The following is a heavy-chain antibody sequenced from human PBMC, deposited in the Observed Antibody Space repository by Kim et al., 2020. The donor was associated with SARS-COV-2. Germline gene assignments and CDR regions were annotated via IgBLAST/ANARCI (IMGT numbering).Heavy chain of an antibody. J-gene: IGHJ6*02. D-gene: IGHD2-2*01. Sequence: YADSVKRRFSISRDTANNTLYQQMNSLRDEDTAVYYCASQTAEYYHYAMNVLGQGTTVTVSS. CDR3: ASQTAEYYHYAMNV. V-gene: IGHV3-74*01.